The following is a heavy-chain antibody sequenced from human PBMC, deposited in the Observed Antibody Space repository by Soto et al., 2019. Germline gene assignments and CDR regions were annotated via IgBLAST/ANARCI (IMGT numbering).Heavy chain of an antibody. J-gene: IGHJ6*02. CDR2: ISYDGSNK. CDR1: GFAFSSYA. D-gene: IGHD2-15*01. CDR3: ARDPMGVAATRYYYYYYGMDV. Sequence: PGGSLRLSCAASGFAFSSYAMHWVRQAPGKGLEWVAVISYDGSNKYYADSVKGRFTISRDNSKNTLYLQMNSLRAEDTAVYYCARDPMGVAATRYYYYYYGMDVWGQGTRVTVSS. V-gene: IGHV3-30-3*01.